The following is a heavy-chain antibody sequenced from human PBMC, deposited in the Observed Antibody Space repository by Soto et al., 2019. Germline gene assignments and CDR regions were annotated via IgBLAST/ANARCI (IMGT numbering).Heavy chain of an antibody. CDR2: IIPIFGTA. J-gene: IGHJ6*02. CDR3: ARELRSPRGMDV. V-gene: IGHV1-69*12. D-gene: IGHD2-15*01. Sequence: QVQLVQSGAEVKKPGSSVKVSCKASGGTFSSYAISWVRQAPGPGLEWMGGIIPIFGTANYAQKFQGRVTITAGESTSTAYMELSSLRSEDTAVYYCARELRSPRGMDVWGQGTTVTVSS. CDR1: GGTFSSYA.